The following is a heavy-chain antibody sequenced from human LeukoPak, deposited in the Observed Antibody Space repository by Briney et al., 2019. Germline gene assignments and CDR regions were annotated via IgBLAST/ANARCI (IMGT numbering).Heavy chain of an antibody. CDR1: GFTFSTYF. CDR2: INSDGSTT. D-gene: IGHD4-17*01. CDR3: ARGVHYGSDY. V-gene: IGHV3-74*01. J-gene: IGHJ4*02. Sequence: QPGGSLRLSCAASGFTFSTYFMHWVRQAPGKGLVWVSRINSDGSTTSHADSVKGRFTISRDNAKNTLYLQMDSLRAEDTAEYFCARGVHYGSDYWGQGTLVTVSS.